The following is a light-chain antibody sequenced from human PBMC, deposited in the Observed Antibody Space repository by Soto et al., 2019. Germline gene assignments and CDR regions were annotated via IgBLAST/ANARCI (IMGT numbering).Light chain of an antibody. V-gene: IGKV1-5*01. CDR1: QSLNRW. J-gene: IGKJ1*01. CDR3: QQYSTYWT. CDR2: DAS. Sequence: DIQMTQSPSTLSASIGDRVIITCRASQSLNRWLAWYQQEPGKAPKLLIYDASSLESGVPSRFSGSGSGTEFTLTISSLKPDDFATYYCQQYSTYWTFGQGTKVDIK.